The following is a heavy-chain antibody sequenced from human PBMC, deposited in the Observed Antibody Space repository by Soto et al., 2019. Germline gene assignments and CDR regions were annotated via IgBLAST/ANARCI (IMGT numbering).Heavy chain of an antibody. D-gene: IGHD3-22*01. Sequence: VGSLRLSCAASCFTFSGYAMHWVRQAPGKGLEWVAIISYDGNNKYYADSVKGRFTISRDFSRNTLFLQMNSLRLEDAAVYYCAKAGYPSRRYDSSGYFDSWGQGTLVTVSS. CDR2: ISYDGNNK. CDR1: CFTFSGYA. CDR3: AKAGYPSRRYDSSGYFDS. J-gene: IGHJ4*02. V-gene: IGHV3-30*18.